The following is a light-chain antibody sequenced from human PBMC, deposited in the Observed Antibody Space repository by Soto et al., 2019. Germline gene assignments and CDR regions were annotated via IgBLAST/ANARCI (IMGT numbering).Light chain of an antibody. CDR3: QQRSNWPAN. CDR2: GAS. CDR1: ESISSSY. Sequence: IVVTQSPGTLSFSPGERATLSCRATESISSSYLAWYQQKPGQAPRLLIYGASNRATGIPARFSGSGSGTDFTLTISNLEPEDFAVYYCQQRSNWPANFGQGTRLEIK. J-gene: IGKJ5*01. V-gene: IGKV3D-20*02.